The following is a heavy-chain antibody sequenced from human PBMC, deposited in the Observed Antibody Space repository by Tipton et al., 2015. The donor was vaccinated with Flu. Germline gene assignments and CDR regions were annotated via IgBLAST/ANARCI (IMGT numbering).Heavy chain of an antibody. CDR3: VRDETSVKWGP. D-gene: IGHD4-11*01. J-gene: IGHJ5*02. CDR2: IKPDGSEK. Sequence: SLRLSCPASGFTFSNYWMNWVRQAPGKGLEWVANIKPDGSEKNYVDSVRGRFTNSRDNVKNSLYLQMNNLRAEDTAVYFCVRDETSVKWGPWGQGTLVTVSS. CDR1: GFTFSNYW. V-gene: IGHV3-7*01.